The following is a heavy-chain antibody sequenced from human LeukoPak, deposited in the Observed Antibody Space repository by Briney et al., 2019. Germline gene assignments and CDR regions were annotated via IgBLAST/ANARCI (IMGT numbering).Heavy chain of an antibody. V-gene: IGHV3-30-3*01. CDR2: ISYDGSNK. Sequence: GGSLRLSCAASGFTFSSYAMHWVRQAPVKGLEWVAVISYDGSNKYYADSVKGRFTISRDNSKNTLYLQMNSLRAEDTAVYYCAREWELRAAYYGMDVWGQGTTVTVSS. CDR1: GFTFSSYA. CDR3: AREWELRAAYYGMDV. D-gene: IGHD1-26*01. J-gene: IGHJ6*02.